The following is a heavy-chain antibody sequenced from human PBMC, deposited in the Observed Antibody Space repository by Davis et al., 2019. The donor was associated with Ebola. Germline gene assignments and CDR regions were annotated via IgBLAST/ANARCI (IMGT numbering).Heavy chain of an antibody. Sequence: SVKVSCKASGYTFTSYDISWVRQAPGQGLEWMGGIIPIFGTANYAQKFQGRVTITADKSTSTAYMELSSLRSEDTAVYYCAGQSIAARLVDYYYGMDVWGQGTTVTVSS. J-gene: IGHJ6*02. CDR1: GYTFTSYD. D-gene: IGHD6-6*01. V-gene: IGHV1-69*06. CDR2: IIPIFGTA. CDR3: AGQSIAARLVDYYYGMDV.